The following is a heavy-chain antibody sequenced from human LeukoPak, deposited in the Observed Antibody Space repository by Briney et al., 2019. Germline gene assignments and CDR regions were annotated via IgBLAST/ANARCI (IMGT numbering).Heavy chain of an antibody. V-gene: IGHV4-59*08. Sequence: SSETLSLTCTVSGGSISSYYWSWIRQPPGRGLEWIGYIYYSGSTNYNPSLKSRVTISVDTSKNQFSLKLSSVTAADTAVYYCAREYCSGGSCYSFFDYWGQGTLVTVSS. CDR1: GGSISSYY. CDR2: IYYSGST. D-gene: IGHD2-15*01. J-gene: IGHJ4*02. CDR3: AREYCSGGSCYSFFDY.